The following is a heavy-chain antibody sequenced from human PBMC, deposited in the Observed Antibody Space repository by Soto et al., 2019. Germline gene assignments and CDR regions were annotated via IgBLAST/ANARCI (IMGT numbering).Heavy chain of an antibody. D-gene: IGHD6-19*01. Sequence: PGGSLRLSCGASGFAFTSYAMSWFRQAPGKGLEWVSAISGSGGSTYYADSVKGRFTISRDNSKNTLYLQMNSLRAEATAVYYCAKVSSGWPSGIWGQGTLVTVSS. CDR3: AKVSSGWPSGI. CDR1: GFAFTSYA. J-gene: IGHJ4*02. V-gene: IGHV3-23*01. CDR2: ISGSGGST.